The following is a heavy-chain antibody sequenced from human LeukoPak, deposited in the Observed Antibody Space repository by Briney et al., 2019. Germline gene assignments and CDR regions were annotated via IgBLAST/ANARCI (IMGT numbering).Heavy chain of an antibody. CDR2: INPNSGGT. D-gene: IGHD3-10*01. J-gene: IGHJ6*03. Sequence: GASVKVSCKASGYTFTGYYMHWVRQAPGQGLEWMRWINPNSGGTNYAQKFQGRVTMTRDTSISTAYMELSRLRSDDTAVYYCARSDSGSRYYYYYMDVWGKGTTVTVSS. CDR3: ARSDSGSRYYYYYMDV. CDR1: GYTFTGYY. V-gene: IGHV1-2*02.